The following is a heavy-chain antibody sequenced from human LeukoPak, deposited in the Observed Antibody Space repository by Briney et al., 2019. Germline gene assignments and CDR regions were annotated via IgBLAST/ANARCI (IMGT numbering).Heavy chain of an antibody. Sequence: SETLSLTCTVSGGSISSYYWSWIRQPAGKGLEWIGRIYTSGSTNCNPSLKSRVTMSVDTSKNQFSLKLSSVTAADTAVYYCAGDYTTGYYRYNWFDPWGQGTLVTVSS. V-gene: IGHV4-4*07. CDR2: IYTSGST. CDR3: AGDYTTGYYRYNWFDP. J-gene: IGHJ5*02. CDR1: GGSISSYY. D-gene: IGHD3-9*01.